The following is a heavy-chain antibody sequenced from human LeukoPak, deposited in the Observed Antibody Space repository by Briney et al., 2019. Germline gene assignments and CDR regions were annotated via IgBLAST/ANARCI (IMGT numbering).Heavy chain of an antibody. CDR1: GGSFRGYY. CDR3: ARGRRIHLWPPASRVIQHYFDY. D-gene: IGHD5-18*01. J-gene: IGHJ4*02. CDR2: INHSGST. V-gene: IGHV4-34*01. Sequence: PAETLCLTCAVYGGSFRGYYLIWVRQPPGKGLEWMGEINHSGSTNYNPALTSRVTISVDTSNNQFSLSLSSLTPADTAVYYCARGRRIHLWPPASRVIQHYFDYWGQGTLVTVSS.